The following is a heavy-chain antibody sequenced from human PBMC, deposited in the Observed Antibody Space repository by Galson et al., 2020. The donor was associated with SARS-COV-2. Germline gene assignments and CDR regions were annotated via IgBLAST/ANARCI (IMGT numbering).Heavy chain of an antibody. J-gene: IGHJ6*04. CDR2: ISAYNGNT. CDR1: GYTFTSYG. CDR3: ARWFGVVIITHYYYSMDV. Sequence: ASVKVSCKASGYTFTSYGISWVRQAPGQGLEWMGWISAYNGNTNYAQKLQGRVTMTTDTSTSTAYMELRSLRSDDTAVYYGARWFGVVIITHYYYSMDVWGKGTAVACSS. V-gene: IGHV1-18*01. D-gene: IGHD3-3*01.